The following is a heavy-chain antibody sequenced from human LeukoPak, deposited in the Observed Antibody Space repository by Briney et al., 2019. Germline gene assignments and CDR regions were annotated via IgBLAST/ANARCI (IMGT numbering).Heavy chain of an antibody. CDR1: GITFTNYW. D-gene: IGHD4-11*01. CDR2: INMVWSHT. J-gene: IGHJ4*02. Sequence: QPGGSLRLSCTASGITFTNYWMHWVRQAPGKGLVWVSHINMVWSHTTYADSGKGRFTISKDNAKSTLYLQLNSLRAEDTAVYYCATDDYRGLGYWGQGTLVTVSS. V-gene: IGHV3-74*01. CDR3: ATDDYRGLGY.